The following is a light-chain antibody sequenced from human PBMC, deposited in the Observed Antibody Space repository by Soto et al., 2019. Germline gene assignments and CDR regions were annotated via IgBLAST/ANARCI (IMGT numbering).Light chain of an antibody. CDR1: SSNLGPYNY. CDR3: CSYAFTFAV. J-gene: IGLJ2*01. CDR2: DVS. Sequence: QSALTQPRSVSGSPGQSVAISCTGTSSNLGPYNYVSWYQQHPGKAPTLIIYDVSNRPSGVPDRFSGSKSGNTASLTLSGLQADDEADYYCCSYAFTFAVFGRGTKLTVL. V-gene: IGLV2-11*01.